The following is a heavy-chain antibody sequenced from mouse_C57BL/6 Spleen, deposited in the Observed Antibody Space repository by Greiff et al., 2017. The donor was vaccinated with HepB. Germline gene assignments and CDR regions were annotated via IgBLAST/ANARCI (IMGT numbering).Heavy chain of an antibody. Sequence: QVQLKQSGAELAKPGASVKLSCKASGCTFTSYWMHWVKQRPGQGLEWIGYVNPSSGYTKYNQKFKDKATLTADKSSSTAYMQLSSLTYEDSAVYYCARRAHYDEYAMDYWGQGTSVTVSS. V-gene: IGHV1-7*01. CDR2: VNPSSGYT. CDR1: GCTFTSYW. CDR3: ARRAHYDEYAMDY. J-gene: IGHJ4*01. D-gene: IGHD1-2*01.